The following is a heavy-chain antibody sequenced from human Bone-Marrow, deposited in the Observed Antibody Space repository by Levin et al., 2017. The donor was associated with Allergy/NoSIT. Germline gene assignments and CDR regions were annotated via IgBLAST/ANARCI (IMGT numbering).Heavy chain of an antibody. CDR2: ISWNSGSI. D-gene: IGHD6-19*01. J-gene: IGHJ4*02. CDR3: AKLFPVAGTGNDY. Sequence: GGSLRLSCAASGFTFDDYAMHWVRQAPGKGLEWVSGISWNSGSIGYADSVKGRFTISRDNAKNSLYLQMNSLRAEDTALYYCAKLFPVAGTGNDYWGQGTLVTVSS. V-gene: IGHV3-9*01. CDR1: GFTFDDYA.